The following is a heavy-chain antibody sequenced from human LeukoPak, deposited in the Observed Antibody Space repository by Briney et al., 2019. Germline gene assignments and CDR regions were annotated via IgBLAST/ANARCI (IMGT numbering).Heavy chain of an antibody. CDR3: ARGYSGPGGWFYAFDI. J-gene: IGHJ3*02. Sequence: GGSLRLSCAASGFTFSSYAMHWVRQAPGKGLEWVAVISYDGSNKYYADSVKGRFTISRDNSKNTLYLQMNSLRAEDTAEYYCARGYSGPGGWFYAFDIWGQGTMVTVSS. V-gene: IGHV3-30*14. D-gene: IGHD5-12*01. CDR1: GFTFSSYA. CDR2: ISYDGSNK.